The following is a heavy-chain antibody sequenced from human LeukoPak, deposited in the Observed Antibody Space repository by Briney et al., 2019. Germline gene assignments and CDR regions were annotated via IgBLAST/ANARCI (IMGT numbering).Heavy chain of an antibody. D-gene: IGHD2-2*01. V-gene: IGHV4-39*01. CDR2: INHSGST. J-gene: IGHJ5*02. CDR3: ARHDIVVVPAAKTNWFDP. Sequence: SQTLSLTCTVSGGSISSGSYYWSWIRQPPGKGLEWIGEINHSGSTNYNPSLKSRVTISVDTSKNQFSLKLSSVTAADTAVYYCARHDIVVVPAAKTNWFDPWGQGTLVTVSS. CDR1: GGSISSGSYY.